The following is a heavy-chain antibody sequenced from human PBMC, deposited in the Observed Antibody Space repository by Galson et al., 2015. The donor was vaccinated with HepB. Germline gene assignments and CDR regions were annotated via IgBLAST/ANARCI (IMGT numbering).Heavy chain of an antibody. Sequence: SVKVSCKASGYTFTRYAMQWVRQAPGQRLEWMGWVIGGNGQTRYSEKFQGRLTLTWDTSASTAYMELSSLRSEDTALYYCASNVVGTTDFDFWGQGTLVTVSS. CDR1: GYTFTRYA. V-gene: IGHV1-3*01. J-gene: IGHJ4*02. CDR3: ASNVVGTTDFDF. D-gene: IGHD1-26*01. CDR2: VIGGNGQT.